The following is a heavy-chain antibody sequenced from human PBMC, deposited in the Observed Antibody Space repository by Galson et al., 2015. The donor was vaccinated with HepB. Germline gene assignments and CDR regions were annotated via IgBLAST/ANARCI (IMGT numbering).Heavy chain of an antibody. CDR1: GFTFNTYS. D-gene: IGHD2-8*01. V-gene: IGHV3-30*04. J-gene: IGHJ6*02. CDR2: SSHDGNNE. CDR3: AREGGPPSYAGVGLDV. Sequence: SLRLSCAASGFTFNTYSMHWVRQAPGKGLEWVAFSSHDGNNENYADSLKGRFTVSRDNSKNSLDLQMNSLRTEDTAVYYCAREGGPPSYAGVGLDVWGQGTTVTVSS.